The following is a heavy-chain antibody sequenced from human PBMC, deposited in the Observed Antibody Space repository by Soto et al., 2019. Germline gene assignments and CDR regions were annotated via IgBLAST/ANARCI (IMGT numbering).Heavy chain of an antibody. CDR3: AKGASTTVFAFYDY. J-gene: IGHJ4*02. Sequence: VQLVESGGGLVQPGRSLRLSCAASGFTFDDYAMHWVRQGPGKGLEWVSSISWNSGNLGYADSVKGRFTISRDNAKNSLYLQMNSLRGEDTALYYCAKGASTTVFAFYDYWGQGTLVTVSS. CDR1: GFTFDDYA. CDR2: ISWNSGNL. V-gene: IGHV3-9*01. D-gene: IGHD4-17*01.